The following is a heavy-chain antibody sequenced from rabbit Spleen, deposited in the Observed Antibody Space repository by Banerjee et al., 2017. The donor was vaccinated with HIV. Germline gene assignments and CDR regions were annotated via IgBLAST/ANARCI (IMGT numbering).Heavy chain of an antibody. V-gene: IGHV1S40*01. J-gene: IGHJ3*01. D-gene: IGHD1-1*01. CDR2: VGVGSSGFT. CDR3: ARIGSSSGGYDYNL. Sequence: VESGGDLVKPGTSLTLTCTASGVSFNFNNYMCWVRQAPGKGLEWIGCVGVGSSGFTYFASWAKGRFTISKTSSTTVTLQMTSLTDADTATYFCARIGSSSGGYDYNLWGQGTLVTVS. CDR1: GVSFNFNNY.